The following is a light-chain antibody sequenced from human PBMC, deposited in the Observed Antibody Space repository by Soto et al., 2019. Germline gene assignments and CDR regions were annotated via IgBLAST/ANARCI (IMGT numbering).Light chain of an antibody. CDR3: GTWDSSLSAVV. CDR1: SSNIGNNY. J-gene: IGLJ2*01. V-gene: IGLV1-51*01. CDR2: DNN. Sequence: QSVLTQPPSVSAAPGQKVTISCSGSSSNIGNNYVSWYQQLPGTAPKLLIYDNNKRPSVIPDRFSGSEYGTSATLGITGLQAGDEADYYCGTWDSSLSAVVFGGGTKLTVL.